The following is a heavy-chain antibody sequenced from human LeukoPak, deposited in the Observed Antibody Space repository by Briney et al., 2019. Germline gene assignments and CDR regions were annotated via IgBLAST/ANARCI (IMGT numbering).Heavy chain of an antibody. Sequence: GGSLRLSCVASGFTFSDYYMTWIRQPPGKGLEWVSHISGSDNTIYYADSVKGRFTVSRDNAKDSLYLQMNSPRAEDTAIYYCARESRETRSVYEYYFDYWGQGALVTVSS. CDR3: ARESRETRSVYEYYFDY. CDR1: GFTFSDYY. V-gene: IGHV3-11*01. J-gene: IGHJ4*02. D-gene: IGHD5/OR15-5a*01. CDR2: ISGSDNTI.